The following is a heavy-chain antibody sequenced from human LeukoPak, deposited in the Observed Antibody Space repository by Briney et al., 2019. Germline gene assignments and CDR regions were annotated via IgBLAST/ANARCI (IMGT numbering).Heavy chain of an antibody. CDR3: ARGDSSWPYYFDC. V-gene: IGHV4-59*01. Sequence: PSETLSLTCTVSGGSISSYYWNWIRQSPGKGLEWIGYIYYSGSTNYNPSLNSRVTISVDTSENQFSLKLNSVTAADTAVYYCARGDSSWPYYFDCWGQGTLVTVSS. CDR2: IYYSGST. CDR1: GGSISSYY. D-gene: IGHD6-13*01. J-gene: IGHJ4*02.